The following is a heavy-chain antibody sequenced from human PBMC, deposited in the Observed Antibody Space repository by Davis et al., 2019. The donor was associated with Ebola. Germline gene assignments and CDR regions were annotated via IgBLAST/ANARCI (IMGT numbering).Heavy chain of an antibody. J-gene: IGHJ4*02. V-gene: IGHV3-30*03. CDR2: ISYDGSNK. D-gene: IGHD6-6*01. Sequence: PGGSLRLSCAASGFTFSSYGMHWVRQAPGKGLEWVAVISYDGSNKYYADSVKGRFTISRDNSKNTLYLQMNSLRAEDTAVYYCARAFPSIAARLDYWGQGTLVTVSS. CDR3: ARAFPSIAARLDY. CDR1: GFTFSSYG.